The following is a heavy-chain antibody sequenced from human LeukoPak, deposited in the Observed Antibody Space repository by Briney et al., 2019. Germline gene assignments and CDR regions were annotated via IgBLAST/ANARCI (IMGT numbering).Heavy chain of an antibody. CDR1: GYTFTSYY. V-gene: IGHV1-46*01. CDR3: ARDLGYCSSTSCPEGRFDP. Sequence: ASVKVSCKASGYTFTSYYMHWVRQAPGQGLEWMGIINPSGGSTSYAQKFQGRVTMTRDTSTSAVYMELSSLRSEDTAVYYCARDLGYCSSTSCPEGRFDPWGQGTLVTVSS. D-gene: IGHD2-2*01. J-gene: IGHJ5*02. CDR2: INPSGGST.